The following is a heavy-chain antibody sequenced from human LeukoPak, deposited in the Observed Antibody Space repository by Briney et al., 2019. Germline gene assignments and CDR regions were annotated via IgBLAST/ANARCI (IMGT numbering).Heavy chain of an antibody. D-gene: IGHD2-15*01. CDR1: GFTFSSYG. CDR3: ARCSGDTCYSRPPDY. V-gene: IGHV3-23*01. CDR2: ITDSGGST. J-gene: IGHJ4*02. Sequence: GGSLRLSCAASGFTFSSYGMSWVRQAPGKGLERVSAITDSGGSTYYTDPVKGRFTISRDNSENMLYLQMNSLRAEDTAIYYCARCSGDTCYSRPPDYWGQGALVTVSS.